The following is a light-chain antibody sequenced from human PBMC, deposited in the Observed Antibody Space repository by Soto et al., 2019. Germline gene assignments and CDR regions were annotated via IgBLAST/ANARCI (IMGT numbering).Light chain of an antibody. Sequence: DIQMTLSPSSLSASIGDRVTITCRASQRITNRLNWYQHRPGKAPRLLIYAASSLESGVPSRFSGSASGTDFTLTISSLQPEDFATYYCQQGYTTPLTFGQGTKLDIK. V-gene: IGKV1-39*01. CDR3: QQGYTTPLT. J-gene: IGKJ1*01. CDR1: QRITNR. CDR2: AAS.